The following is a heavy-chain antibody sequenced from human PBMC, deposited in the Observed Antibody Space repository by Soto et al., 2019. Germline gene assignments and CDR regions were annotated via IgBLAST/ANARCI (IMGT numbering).Heavy chain of an antibody. D-gene: IGHD3-22*01. CDR2: IYYSGST. Sequence: QVPLQESGPGLVKPSQTLSLTCTVSGGSISSGGYYWSWIRQHPGKGLEWIGYIYYSGSTYYNPSLRSRVTISVDTSKNQCSLKLSSVTAADTAVYYCARTSYDSSGTAADPWGQGTLVTVSS. CDR3: ARTSYDSSGTAADP. V-gene: IGHV4-31*03. J-gene: IGHJ5*02. CDR1: GGSISSGGYY.